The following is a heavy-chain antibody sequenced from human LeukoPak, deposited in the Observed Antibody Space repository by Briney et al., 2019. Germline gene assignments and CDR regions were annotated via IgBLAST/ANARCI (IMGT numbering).Heavy chain of an antibody. CDR2: ISYDGSNK. Sequence: PGGSLRLSCAASGFTFSSYGMHWVRQAPGKGLEWVAVISYDGSNKYYADSVKGRFTISRDNSKNTLYLQMNSLRAEDTAVYYCAKGRDGDFDYWGQGTLVTVSS. CDR1: GFTFSSYG. CDR3: AKGRDGDFDY. J-gene: IGHJ4*02. V-gene: IGHV3-30*18. D-gene: IGHD4-17*01.